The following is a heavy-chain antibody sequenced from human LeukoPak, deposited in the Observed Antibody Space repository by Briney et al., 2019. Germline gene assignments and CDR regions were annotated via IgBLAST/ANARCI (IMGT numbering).Heavy chain of an antibody. CDR2: IKSKTDGGTT. CDR1: GFTFSNAW. CDR3: TTGAAGRLYYFDY. Sequence: GGSLRLSCAASGFTFSNAWMSWVRQAPGKGLEWVGRIKSKTDGGTTDYAAPVKGRFTISRDDSKNTLYLQMNSLKTEDTAVYYCTTGAAGRLYYFDYWGQGTLVTVSS. D-gene: IGHD6-13*01. J-gene: IGHJ4*02. V-gene: IGHV3-15*01.